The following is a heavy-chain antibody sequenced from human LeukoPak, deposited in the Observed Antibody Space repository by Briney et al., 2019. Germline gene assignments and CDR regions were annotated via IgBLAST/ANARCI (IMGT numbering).Heavy chain of an antibody. D-gene: IGHD5-12*01. V-gene: IGHV3-23*01. CDR3: AKEWLRLENFDY. CDR2: ISGSGGST. J-gene: IGHJ4*02. Sequence: GGSLRLSCAASGFTASSNYMSWVRQAPGKGLEWVSAISGSGGSTYYADSVKGRFTISRDNSKNTLYLQMNSLRAEDTAVYYCAKEWLRLENFDYWGQGTLVTVSS. CDR1: GFTASSNY.